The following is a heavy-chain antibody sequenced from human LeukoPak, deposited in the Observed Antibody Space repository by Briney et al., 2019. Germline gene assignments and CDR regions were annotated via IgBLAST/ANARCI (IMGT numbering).Heavy chain of an antibody. CDR3: AARARITMIVVPTGY. V-gene: IGHV4-34*01. J-gene: IGHJ4*02. CDR2: INHSGST. D-gene: IGHD3-22*01. Sequence: SETLSLTCAVYGGSFSGYYWSWIRQPPGKGLEWIGEINHSGSTNYNPSLKSRVTISVDTSKNQFSPKLSSVTAADTAVYYCAARARITMIVVPTGYWGQGTLVTVSS. CDR1: GGSFSGYY.